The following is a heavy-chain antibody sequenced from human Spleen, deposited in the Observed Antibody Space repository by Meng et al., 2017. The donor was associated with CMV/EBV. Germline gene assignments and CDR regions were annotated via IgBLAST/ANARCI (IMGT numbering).Heavy chain of an antibody. CDR1: GFTFSEKS. CDR2: ISSGSSDR. Sequence: GESLKISCAGSGFTFSEKSMRWIRQAPGKGLEWISYISSGSSDRYYADSVKGRFIISRDNAKNSLYLQMNSLRVEDTAVYYCARDVGDYGGTSPDYYFGMDVWGQGTTVTVSS. D-gene: IGHD4-23*01. CDR3: ARDVGDYGGTSPDYYFGMDV. V-gene: IGHV3-11*04. J-gene: IGHJ6*02.